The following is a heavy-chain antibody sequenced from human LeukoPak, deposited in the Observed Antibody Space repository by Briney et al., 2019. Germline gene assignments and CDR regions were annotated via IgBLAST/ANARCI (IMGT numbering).Heavy chain of an antibody. V-gene: IGHV3-23*01. J-gene: IGHJ6*03. CDR3: AKDFRGKSSPYYYRDV. CDR1: GFSFSTYA. CDR2: ITGGGT. D-gene: IGHD3-16*01. Sequence: GGSLRLSCAASGFSFSTYAMSWVRQAPGKGLEWVSTITGGGTYYADSVRGRFTISRDNSKNTLFLQMNSLRAEDTAVYSCAKDFRGKSSPYYYRDVGGRGTTFPVSS.